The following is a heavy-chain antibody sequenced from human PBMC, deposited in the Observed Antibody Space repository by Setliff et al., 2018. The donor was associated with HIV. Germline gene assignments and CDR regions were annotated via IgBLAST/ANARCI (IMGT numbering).Heavy chain of an antibody. CDR2: IYHSGST. CDR1: GHSITSDYQ. V-gene: IGHV4-38-2*02. D-gene: IGHD4-17*01. CDR3: VRVDYGDYDFDY. Sequence: SETLSLTCTVSGHSITSDYQWGWIRQPPGKGLEWIGSIYHSGSTYYNPSLKSRVTISVDTTKSQISLKLISVAAADTAVFYCVRVDYGDYDFDYWGQGTLVTVSS. J-gene: IGHJ4*02.